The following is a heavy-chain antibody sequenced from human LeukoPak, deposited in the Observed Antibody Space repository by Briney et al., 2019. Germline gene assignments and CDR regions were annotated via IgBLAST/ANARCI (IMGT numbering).Heavy chain of an antibody. CDR2: FYNSGYFYNSGGT. D-gene: IGHD4-11*01. CDR1: GASISDHY. Sequence: SETLSLTCTVSGASISDHYWSWIRQSPGKGLEWIGYFYNSGYFYNSGGTNYNPSLKSRVTISGATSKNQFSLKLTSVTAADTAVYYCARGFNDYNNDVYFYYMDIWGKGTTVTVSS. CDR3: ARGFNDYNNDVYFYYMDI. V-gene: IGHV4-59*11. J-gene: IGHJ6*03.